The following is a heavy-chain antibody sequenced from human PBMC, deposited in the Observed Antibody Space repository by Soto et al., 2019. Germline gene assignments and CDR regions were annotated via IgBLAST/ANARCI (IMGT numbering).Heavy chain of an antibody. CDR3: AREIGDQSIDYYYMDV. J-gene: IGHJ6*03. CDR2: IYYSGST. Sequence: QVQLQESGPGLVKPSQTLSLTCTVSGGSISSGGYYWSWIRQHPGKGLEWIGYIYYSGSTYYNPSLKSRVTISVDTSKNQCSLKLSSVTAADTAVYYCAREIGDQSIDYYYMDVWGKGTTVTVSS. CDR1: GGSISSGGYY. D-gene: IGHD2-21*02. V-gene: IGHV4-31*03.